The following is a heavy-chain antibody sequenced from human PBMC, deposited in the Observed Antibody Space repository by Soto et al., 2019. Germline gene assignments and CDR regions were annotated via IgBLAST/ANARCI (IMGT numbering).Heavy chain of an antibody. J-gene: IGHJ4*02. V-gene: IGHV3-23*01. Sequence: GGSLRLSCAASGFTFYNYAMNWVRQAPGKGLEWVSTISGGGDGTYYADSVKGRFTISRDNSRNTVYLQMNSLRAEDTAVYYCAEEGLGYFAAYCTTDAGDYDFDDWGQGALVTVSS. CDR1: GFTFYNYA. CDR2: ISGGGDGT. D-gene: IGHD2-8*01. CDR3: AEEGLGYFAAYCTTDAGDYDFDD.